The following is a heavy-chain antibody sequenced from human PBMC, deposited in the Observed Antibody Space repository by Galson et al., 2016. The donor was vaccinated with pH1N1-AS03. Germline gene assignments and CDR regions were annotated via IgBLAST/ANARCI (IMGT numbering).Heavy chain of an antibody. V-gene: IGHV3-23*01. CDR3: GRVGGGGSPVDY. D-gene: IGHD2-15*01. Sequence: SLRLSCAASGFTFSTYAMSWVRQAPGKGLEWVSSISGADLSTYYADTVKGRFTVSRDNSKNTLYLQMNGLRAEDTAIYYCGRVGGGGSPVDYWGQGTLVTVSS. CDR2: ISGADLST. J-gene: IGHJ4*02. CDR1: GFTFSTYA.